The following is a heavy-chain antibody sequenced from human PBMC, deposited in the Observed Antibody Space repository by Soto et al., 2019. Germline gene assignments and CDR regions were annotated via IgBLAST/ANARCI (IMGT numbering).Heavy chain of an antibody. V-gene: IGHV3-21*01. CDR3: ARDLVATTPQGDAFDI. CDR1: GFTFSSYS. Sequence: GGSLRLSCAASGFTFSSYSMTWVRQAPGKGLEWVSSISSSSRYIYYSDSLKGRFTISRDNAKSSLYLQMNSLRAEDTALYYCARDLVATTPQGDAFDIWGQGTMVTVSS. CDR2: ISSSSRYI. J-gene: IGHJ3*02. D-gene: IGHD5-12*01.